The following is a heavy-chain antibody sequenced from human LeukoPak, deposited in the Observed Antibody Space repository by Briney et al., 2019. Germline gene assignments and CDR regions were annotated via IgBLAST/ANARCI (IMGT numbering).Heavy chain of an antibody. CDR1: GGTFSSYA. J-gene: IGHJ5*02. D-gene: IGHD3-22*01. Sequence: SVKVSCKASGGTFSSYAISWVRQAPGQGLEWMGGIIPIFGTANYAQKFQGRVTITADESTSTAYMELSSLRSEDTAVYYCARDLTSYYYDSSGLESWGQGTLVTVSS. CDR3: ARDLTSYYYDSSGLES. CDR2: IIPIFGTA. V-gene: IGHV1-69*13.